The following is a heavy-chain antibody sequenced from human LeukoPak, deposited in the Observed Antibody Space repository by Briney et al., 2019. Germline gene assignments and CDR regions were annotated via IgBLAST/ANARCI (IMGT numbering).Heavy chain of an antibody. J-gene: IGHJ4*02. CDR3: ARQPYSSSWYYFDY. Sequence: VESLQISCKGSGYSFTSYWIGWVRQMPGKGLEWMGIIYPGDSDTRYSPSFQGQVTISADKSISTAYLQWSSLKASDTAMYYCARQPYSSSWYYFDYWGQGTLVTVSS. V-gene: IGHV5-51*01. D-gene: IGHD6-13*01. CDR1: GYSFTSYW. CDR2: IYPGDSDT.